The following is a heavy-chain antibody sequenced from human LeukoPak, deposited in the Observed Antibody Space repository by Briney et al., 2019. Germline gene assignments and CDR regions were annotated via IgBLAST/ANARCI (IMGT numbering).Heavy chain of an antibody. J-gene: IGHJ4*02. CDR3: AGDTAMGQVDY. CDR1: GGTFSSYA. CDR2: IIPILGIA. V-gene: IGHV1-69*04. D-gene: IGHD5-18*01. Sequence: GASVKVSCKASGGTFSSYAISWVRQAPGQGLEWMGRIIPILGIANYAQKFQDRVTITADKSTSTAYMELSSLRSEDTAVYYCAGDTAMGQVDYWGQGTLVTVSS.